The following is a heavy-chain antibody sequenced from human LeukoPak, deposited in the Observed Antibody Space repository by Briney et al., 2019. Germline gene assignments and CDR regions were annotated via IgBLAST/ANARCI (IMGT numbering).Heavy chain of an antibody. CDR1: GFTFSSYW. CDR3: ARDLDGYRSGNGA. D-gene: IGHD5-12*01. J-gene: IGHJ5*02. CDR2: INSDGTST. Sequence: PGGSLRLSCAASGFTFSSYWMYWVLQAPGKGLVWVSRINSDGTSTTYAESVKGRFTISRDNAKNTLYLQMNSLRAEDTAVHYCARDLDGYRSGNGAWGQGTLVTVSS. V-gene: IGHV3-74*03.